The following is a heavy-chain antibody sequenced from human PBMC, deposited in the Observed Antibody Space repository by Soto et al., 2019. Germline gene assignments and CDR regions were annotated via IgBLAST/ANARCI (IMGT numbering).Heavy chain of an antibody. CDR1: GFTFSSYG. V-gene: IGHV3-30*18. CDR3: AKPTKNGDSSSWYGFDYYYGMDV. CDR2: ISYDGSNK. Sequence: QPGRSLRLSCAASGFTFSSYGMHWVRQAPGKGLEWVAVISYDGSNKYYADSVKGRFTISRDNSKNTLYLQMNSLRAEDTAVYYCAKPTKNGDSSSWYGFDYYYGMDVWGQGTTVTVSS. D-gene: IGHD6-13*01. J-gene: IGHJ6*02.